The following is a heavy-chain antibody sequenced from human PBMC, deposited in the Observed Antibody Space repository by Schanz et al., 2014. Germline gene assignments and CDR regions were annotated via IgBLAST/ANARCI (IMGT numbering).Heavy chain of an antibody. Sequence: EVQLVESGGGLVKPGGSLRLSCAASGFTFSSYSMNWVRQAPGKGLEWVSSISSSSSYIYYADSVKGRFTISRDNAKNSLYLQMNSLRAEDTAVYYCARGRSSWLSWFDPWGQGTLVTVSS. V-gene: IGHV3-21*01. CDR1: GFTFSSYS. CDR2: ISSSSSYI. CDR3: ARGRSSWLSWFDP. D-gene: IGHD6-13*01. J-gene: IGHJ5*02.